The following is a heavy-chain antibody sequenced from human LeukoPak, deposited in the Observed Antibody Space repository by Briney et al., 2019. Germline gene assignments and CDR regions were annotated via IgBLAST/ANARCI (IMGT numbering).Heavy chain of an antibody. J-gene: IGHJ2*01. CDR2: IYNSGST. V-gene: IGHV4-61*05. CDR3: ARPKYADYDWPDWYFDL. CDR1: GGSISSNNYY. D-gene: IGHD4-17*01. Sequence: SETLSLTCTVSGGSISSNNYYWGWIRQPPGKGLEWIGYIYNSGSTNYNPSFKSRVTISVDMSKNQFSLKLSSVTAADTAVYYCARPKYADYDWPDWYFDLWGRGTLSLSPQ.